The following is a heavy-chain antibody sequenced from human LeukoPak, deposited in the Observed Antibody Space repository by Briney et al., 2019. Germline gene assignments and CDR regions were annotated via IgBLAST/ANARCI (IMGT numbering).Heavy chain of an antibody. J-gene: IGHJ4*02. CDR3: ARRGLSGSFDY. CDR2: IYYSGST. D-gene: IGHD1-26*01. Sequence: SETLSLTCSVSGDPISNFYWSWIRQPPGKGLEWIGYIYYSGSTNYNPSLKSRVTISVDTSKNQFSLKLSSVTAADTAVYYCARRGLSGSFDYWGQGTLVTVSS. CDR1: GDPISNFY. V-gene: IGHV4-59*08.